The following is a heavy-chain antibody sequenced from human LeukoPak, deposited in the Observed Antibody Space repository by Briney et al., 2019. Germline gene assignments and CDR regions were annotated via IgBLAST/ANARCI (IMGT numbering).Heavy chain of an antibody. D-gene: IGHD6-13*01. V-gene: IGHV3-21*04. CDR3: ASIATGYSSSLPSDY. Sequence: GGSLRLSCAASGFPFSGYSLHWVRQAPGKGLEWVSSISSSAAYIAYADSVKGRFTISRDNSKNTLYLQMNSLRAEDTAVYYCASIATGYSSSLPSDYWGQGTLVTVSS. J-gene: IGHJ4*02. CDR1: GFPFSGYS. CDR2: ISSSAAYI.